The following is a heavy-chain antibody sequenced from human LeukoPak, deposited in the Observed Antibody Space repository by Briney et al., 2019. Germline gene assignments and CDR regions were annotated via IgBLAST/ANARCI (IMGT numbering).Heavy chain of an antibody. CDR1: GYTFTSYG. Sequence: ASVKVSCKASGYTFTSYGISWVRQAPGQGLEWMGWISAYNGNTNYAQKLQGRVTMTTDTSTSTAYMELRSLRSDDTAVYYCARRFGGLGSRNYYYYYMDVWGKGTTVTISS. CDR3: ARRFGGLGSRNYYYYYMDV. D-gene: IGHD3-16*01. V-gene: IGHV1-18*01. CDR2: ISAYNGNT. J-gene: IGHJ6*03.